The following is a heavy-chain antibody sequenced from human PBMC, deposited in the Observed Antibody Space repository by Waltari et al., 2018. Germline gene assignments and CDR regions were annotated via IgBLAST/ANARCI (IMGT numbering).Heavy chain of an antibody. V-gene: IGHV3-23*03. J-gene: IGHJ4*02. CDR3: AKASWGVVAEFDY. Sequence: EVQLLESGGGLVQPGGSLRLSCAASGFTFTDYAMSWVRQAPGKGLGWVSVIYGGGSSTYYADSVKGRFTISRDNSKNTLFLQMNSLRAEDTAVYYCAKASWGVVAEFDYWGQGTLVTVSS. CDR2: IYGGGSST. D-gene: IGHD2-15*01. CDR1: GFTFTDYA.